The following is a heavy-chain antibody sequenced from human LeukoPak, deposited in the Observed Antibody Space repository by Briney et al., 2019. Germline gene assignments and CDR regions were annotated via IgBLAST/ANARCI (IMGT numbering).Heavy chain of an antibody. CDR2: IYSGGST. D-gene: IGHD2-21*01. J-gene: IGHJ3*02. CDR3: ARGGRGIAWSAFDI. CDR1: GYSISSGYY. V-gene: IGHV3-66*02. Sequence: PSETLSLTCTVSGYSISSGYYWGWIRQPPGKGLEWVSVIYSGGSTYYADSVEGRFTISRDNSKNTLYLQMNSLRAEDTAVYYCARGGRGIAWSAFDIWGQGTMVTVSS.